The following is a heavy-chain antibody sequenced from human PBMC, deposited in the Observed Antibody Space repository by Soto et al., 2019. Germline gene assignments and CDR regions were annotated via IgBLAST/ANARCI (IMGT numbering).Heavy chain of an antibody. J-gene: IGHJ4*02. Sequence: SETLSLTCTVSGGSISSGDYYWSWIPRPPGKGLECIRYIYYSGRTHYNPSLKSLVTISVDTSKNQFSLKLSSVTAADTALNYCARGDYDFWSGYYTSFDYWGQGTLVTVSS. CDR1: GGSISSGDYY. CDR3: ARGDYDFWSGYYTSFDY. D-gene: IGHD3-3*01. CDR2: IYYSGRT. V-gene: IGHV4-30-4*01.